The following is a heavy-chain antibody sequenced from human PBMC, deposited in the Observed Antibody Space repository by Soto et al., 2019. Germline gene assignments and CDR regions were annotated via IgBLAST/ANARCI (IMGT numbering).Heavy chain of an antibody. CDR1: GFTFSSYG. CDR2: IWYDGSNK. Sequence: QVQLVESGGGVVQPGRSLRLSCAASGFTFSSYGMHWVRQAPGKGLEWVAVIWYDGSNKYYADSVKGRFTISRDNSKNXLXXQMNSLRAEDTAVYYCARDTVRGYDPRWRYYGMDVWGQGTTVTVSS. CDR3: ARDTVRGYDPRWRYYGMDV. V-gene: IGHV3-33*01. D-gene: IGHD3-10*01. J-gene: IGHJ6*02.